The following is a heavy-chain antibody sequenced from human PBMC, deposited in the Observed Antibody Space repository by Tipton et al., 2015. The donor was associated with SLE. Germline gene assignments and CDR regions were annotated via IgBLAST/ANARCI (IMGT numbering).Heavy chain of an antibody. D-gene: IGHD2-2*01. CDR1: GGSFSGYY. CDR2: INHSGST. J-gene: IGHJ4*02. V-gene: IGHV4-34*01. Sequence: LRLSCAVYGGSFSGYYWSWIRQPPGKGLEWIGEINHSGSTNYNASLKSRVTISVDTSKNQFSLKLSSVTAADTAVYYCARVPPVVPAARASYYFDYWGQGTLVTVSS. CDR3: ARVPPVVPAARASYYFDY.